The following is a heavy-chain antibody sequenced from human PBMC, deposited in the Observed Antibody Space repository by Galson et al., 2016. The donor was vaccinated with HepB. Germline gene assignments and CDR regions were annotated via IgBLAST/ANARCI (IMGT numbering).Heavy chain of an antibody. Sequence: SLRLPCEVSQIQSSNFVMSWVRQIPGKGLEWVAGISGHGGSAYYADSVRGRFAISRDNSNNTVFLHMSGLRVEDTAIYYCATGMSPYWGQGTLVTLSS. CDR3: ATGMSPY. V-gene: IGHV3-23*01. J-gene: IGHJ4*02. CDR2: ISGHGGSA. CDR1: QIQSSNFV.